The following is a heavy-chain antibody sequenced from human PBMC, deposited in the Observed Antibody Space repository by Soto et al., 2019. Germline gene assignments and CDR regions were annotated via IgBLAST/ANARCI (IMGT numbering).Heavy chain of an antibody. CDR1: GFTFTNAW. D-gene: IGHD6-13*01. CDR2: IKSKTDGGTT. CDR3: TTKNGYLAPTEY. V-gene: IGHV3-15*01. J-gene: IGHJ4*02. Sequence: GGSLRLSCAAPGFTFTNAWMSWVRQAPGKGLEWVARIKSKTDGGTTDYATPVKGRFTISRDDSKNTLYLQMNSLKIEDTAVYYCTTKNGYLAPTEYWGQGTLVTVSS.